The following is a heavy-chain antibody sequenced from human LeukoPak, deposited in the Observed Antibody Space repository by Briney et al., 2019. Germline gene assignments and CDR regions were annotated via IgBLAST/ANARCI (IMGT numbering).Heavy chain of an antibody. CDR2: ITGSSTWT. D-gene: IGHD7-27*01. CDR3: ARELVSLGTGYFDL. CDR1: GFTFRTYG. J-gene: IGHJ2*01. Sequence: GGSLRLSCEASGFTFRTYGMNWVRQAPGKGLDWVSGITGSSTWTYYADSVKGRFTISRDNSKNTLHLQMDSLRAEDTAIYYCARELVSLGTGYFDLWGRGTLVTVSS. V-gene: IGHV3-23*01.